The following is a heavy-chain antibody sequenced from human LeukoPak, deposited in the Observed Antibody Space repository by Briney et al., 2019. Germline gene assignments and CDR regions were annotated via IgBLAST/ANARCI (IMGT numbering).Heavy chain of an antibody. CDR2: INHSGST. D-gene: IGHD2-15*01. CDR3: ARGGDIVVVVAALSGAFDI. J-gene: IGHJ3*02. CDR1: GGSISSSGYY. Sequence: SETLSLTCTVSGGSISSSGYYWSWIRQPPGKGLEWIGEINHSGSTNYNPSFKSRVTISVDTSKNQFSLKLSSVTAADTAVYYCARGGDIVVVVAALSGAFDIWGQGTMVTVSS. V-gene: IGHV4-39*07.